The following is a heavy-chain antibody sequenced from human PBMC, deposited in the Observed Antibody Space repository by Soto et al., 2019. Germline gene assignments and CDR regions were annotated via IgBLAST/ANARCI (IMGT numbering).Heavy chain of an antibody. CDR1: GRSISRYY. V-gene: IGHV4-59*01. J-gene: IGHJ4*02. CDR2: IYYSGST. Sequence: SETLSLTCPVSGRSISRYYWSWIRQPPGKGLEWIGYIYYSGSTNYNPSLKSRVTISVDTSKNQFSLKLSSVTAADTAVYYCARRYGYSFDYWGQGTLVTVSS. D-gene: IGHD4-4*01. CDR3: ARRYGYSFDY.